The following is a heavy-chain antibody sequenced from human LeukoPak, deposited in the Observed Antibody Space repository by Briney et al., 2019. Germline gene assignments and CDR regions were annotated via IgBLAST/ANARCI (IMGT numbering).Heavy chain of an antibody. Sequence: ASVQVSFNASGYPFPPYYMYWGRPAPRPGLGWKGWINPNSGGTNYAQKFQGRVTMTRDTSISTAYMELSRLRSDDTAVYYCARDPELELRDPWFDPWGQGTLVTVSS. D-gene: IGHD1-7*01. CDR1: GYPFPPYY. J-gene: IGHJ5*02. V-gene: IGHV1-2*02. CDR3: ARDPELELRDPWFDP. CDR2: INPNSGGT.